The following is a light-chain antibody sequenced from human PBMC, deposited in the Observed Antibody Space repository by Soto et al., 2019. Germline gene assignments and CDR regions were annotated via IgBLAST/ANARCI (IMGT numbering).Light chain of an antibody. CDR2: GAS. CDR1: QSVSSSY. CDR3: QQYGSSPYT. J-gene: IGKJ2*01. V-gene: IGKV3-20*01. Sequence: EIVLTQSPGTLSLSPGERATLSCRASQSVSSSYLAWYQQKPCLAPRLLIFGASSRATGIADRFSGSGSGTDFTLTISRLEPEDIAVYYCQQYGSSPYTFGQENKLEIK.